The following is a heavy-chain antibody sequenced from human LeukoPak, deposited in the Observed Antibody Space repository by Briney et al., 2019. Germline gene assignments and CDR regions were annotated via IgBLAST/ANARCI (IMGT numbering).Heavy chain of an antibody. CDR2: INPNSGGT. J-gene: IGHJ5*02. V-gene: IGHV1-2*02. CDR1: GYTFTCYY. CDR3: ARGVGVRYNWFDL. Sequence: ASVKASCKASGYTFTCYYMHWVRQAPGQGREGMGWINPNSGGTNYAQKFQGRVTMTRDTSISTAYMELSTLRSDDTAVYYCARGVGVRYNWFDLWGQGTLVTVSS. D-gene: IGHD4-17*01.